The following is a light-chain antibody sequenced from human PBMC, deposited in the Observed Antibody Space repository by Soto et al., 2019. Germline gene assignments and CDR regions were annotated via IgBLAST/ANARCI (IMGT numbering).Light chain of an antibody. CDR2: EVS. CDR3: SSYTSSSTLV. Sequence: QSVLTQPACVSGSPGQSITISCTGTSSDVGGYNYVSWYQQHPGKAPKLMIYEVSNRPSGVSNRFSGSKSGNTASLTISGLQAEDEADYYCSSYTSSSTLVFGTGTKLTV. CDR1: SSDVGGYNY. J-gene: IGLJ1*01. V-gene: IGLV2-14*01.